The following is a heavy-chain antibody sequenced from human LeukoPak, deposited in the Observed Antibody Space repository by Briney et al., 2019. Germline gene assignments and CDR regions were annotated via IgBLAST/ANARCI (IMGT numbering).Heavy chain of an antibody. D-gene: IGHD3-10*01. CDR2: IYHSGST. Sequence: SETLSLTCAVSGYSISSGCYWGWIRQPPGKGLEWIGSIYHSGSTYYNPSLKSRVTISVDTSKNQFSLKLSSVTAADTAVYYCARATDGSGSSSHYYYYYYGMDVWGKGTTVTVSS. V-gene: IGHV4-38-2*01. CDR1: GYSISSGCY. J-gene: IGHJ6*04. CDR3: ARATDGSGSSSHYYYYYYGMDV.